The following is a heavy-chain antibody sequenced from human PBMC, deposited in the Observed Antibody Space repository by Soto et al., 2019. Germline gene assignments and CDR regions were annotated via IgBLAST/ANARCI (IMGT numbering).Heavy chain of an antibody. V-gene: IGHV3-30*18. Sequence: TGGSLRLSCAASGFTFSSYGMHWVRQAPGKGLEWVAVISYDGSNKYYADSVKGRFTISRDNSKNTLYLQMNSLRAEDTAVYYCAKLGQGSSWPYTFDYWGQGTLVTVSS. CDR1: GFTFSSYG. J-gene: IGHJ4*02. CDR3: AKLGQGSSWPYTFDY. CDR2: ISYDGSNK. D-gene: IGHD6-13*01.